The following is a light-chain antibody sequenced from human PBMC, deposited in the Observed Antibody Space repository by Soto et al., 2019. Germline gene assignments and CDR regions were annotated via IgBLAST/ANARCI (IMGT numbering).Light chain of an antibody. CDR2: SAS. CDR1: QGINSY. Sequence: DIQLTQSPSFLSASVGDRVTVTCRASQGINSYLAWYQQKPGKAPKLLIYSASTLQSGVPSRFIGSGSGTDFSLTISSLQPEDFATYYCQQSYSFPRTFGRGTKVDIK. CDR3: QQSYSFPRT. V-gene: IGKV1-9*01. J-gene: IGKJ1*01.